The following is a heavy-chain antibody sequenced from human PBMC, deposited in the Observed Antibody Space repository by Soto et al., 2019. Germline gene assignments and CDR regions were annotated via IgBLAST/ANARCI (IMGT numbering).Heavy chain of an antibody. Sequence: GGSLRLSCTASGITFINAWMSWVRQVPGKGLEWVGRIKNRADGGTTDYAAPVRGRFTISRDDSKNTLFLQMNSLEVEDTAVYYCTTDPGDYEDFWGQGTLVTVSS. CDR2: IKNRADGGTT. D-gene: IGHD4-17*01. V-gene: IGHV3-15*01. CDR1: GITFINAW. CDR3: TTDPGDYEDF. J-gene: IGHJ4*02.